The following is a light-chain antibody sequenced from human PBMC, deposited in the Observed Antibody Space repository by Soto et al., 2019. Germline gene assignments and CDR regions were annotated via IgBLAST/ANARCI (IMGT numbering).Light chain of an antibody. CDR3: QQYNYWPPRT. V-gene: IGKV3-15*01. CDR2: GAS. Sequence: EIVMTQSPVTLSVSPGERAILSCRTSQSVNNNLAWYQQKPGQAPRLLIYGASTRATGIPDRISGSGSGTEFTLTISSLQSEDFAVYYCQQYNYWPPRTFGQGTKLEIQ. CDR1: QSVNNN. J-gene: IGKJ2*01.